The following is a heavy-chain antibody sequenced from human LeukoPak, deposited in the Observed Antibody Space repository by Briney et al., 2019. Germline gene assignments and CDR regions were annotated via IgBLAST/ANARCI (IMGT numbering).Heavy chain of an antibody. CDR3: ARDSNYGDFGY. CDR2: IYYSGST. Sequence: SETLSLTCTVSGGSISSGDYYWSWIRQPPGKGLEWIGYIYYSGSTYYNPSLKSRVTISVDTSKNQFSLKLSSVTAADTAVYYCARDSNYGDFGYWGQGTLVTVSS. CDR1: GGSISSGDYY. D-gene: IGHD4-17*01. J-gene: IGHJ4*02. V-gene: IGHV4-30-4*01.